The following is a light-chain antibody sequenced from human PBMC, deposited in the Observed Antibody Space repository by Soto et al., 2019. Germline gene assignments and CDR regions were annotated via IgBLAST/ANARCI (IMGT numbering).Light chain of an antibody. CDR1: QSITSNH. Sequence: ETVLTQSPGTLSLSPGERATLFCRASQSITSNHLAWYQQKPGQAPRLLIYGASSRATGIPDRFSGSGSATDFTLTSSRLEPEDFAVYYCQQHGTSPPSWTFGKGTKVEIK. CDR3: QQHGTSPPSWT. J-gene: IGKJ1*01. V-gene: IGKV3-20*01. CDR2: GAS.